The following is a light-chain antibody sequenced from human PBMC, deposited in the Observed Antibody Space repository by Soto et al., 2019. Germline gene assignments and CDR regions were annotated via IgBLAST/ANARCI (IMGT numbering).Light chain of an antibody. J-gene: IGKJ2*01. Sequence: DIQMTQSPSSLSASVGDTVTITCRASQSISVHLNCYQQKPGKVPKLLIYAASNLQSGVPSSFSGSGSETDFALTISSLQPEDFATYYCQQSYITPYTFGQGTKLQIK. V-gene: IGKV1-39*01. CDR1: QSISVH. CDR3: QQSYITPYT. CDR2: AAS.